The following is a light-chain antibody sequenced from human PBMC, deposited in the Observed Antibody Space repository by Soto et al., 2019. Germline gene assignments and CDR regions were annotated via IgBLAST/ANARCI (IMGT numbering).Light chain of an antibody. CDR2: AAS. V-gene: IGKV1-9*01. CDR1: QGIGSY. CDR3: QQLNNYPLT. Sequence: DIQLTQSPSFLSASLGDRATITCRASQGIGSYLAWYQQKPGKAPRLLIYAASTLQSGVPSRFSGSGSDTEFTLTISSLQPEDFATYYCQQLNNYPLTFGGGTKVDI. J-gene: IGKJ4*01.